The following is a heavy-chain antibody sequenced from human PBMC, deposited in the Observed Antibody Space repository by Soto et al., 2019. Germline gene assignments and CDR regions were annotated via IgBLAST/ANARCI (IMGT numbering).Heavy chain of an antibody. CDR1: EFTFSNYA. V-gene: IGHV3-30*03. CDR2: ISYDGNNK. D-gene: IGHD4-17*01. Sequence: GGSLRLSCAASEFTFSNYAMHWVRQPPGKGLQWLAVISYDGNNKYYAESVEGRFTISRDNSKNTVYLQMNSLRLEDTAVYYCARGPSYSDSYFDYWGQGTLVTVSS. CDR3: ARGPSYSDSYFDY. J-gene: IGHJ4*02.